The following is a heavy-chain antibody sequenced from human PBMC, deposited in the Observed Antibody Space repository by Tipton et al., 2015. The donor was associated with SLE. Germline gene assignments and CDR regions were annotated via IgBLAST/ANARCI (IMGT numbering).Heavy chain of an antibody. J-gene: IGHJ6*02. D-gene: IGHD6-6*01. CDR2: IFYSGST. CDR3: AREKSPYSTSSHFYAMDV. CDR1: GGSVSSGGYS. Sequence: TLSLTCTVSGGSVSSGGYSWSWIRQPPGKGLEWIGYIFYSGSTYYNPSLKSRVTISIDASENQFSLNLNSVTAADSAVYYCAREKSPYSTSSHFYAMDVWGQGTTVTVSS. V-gene: IGHV4-61*08.